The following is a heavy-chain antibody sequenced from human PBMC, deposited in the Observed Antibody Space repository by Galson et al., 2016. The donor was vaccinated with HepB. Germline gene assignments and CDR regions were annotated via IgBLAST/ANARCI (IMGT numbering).Heavy chain of an antibody. CDR2: ISDSGGST. CDR3: ARGPPFYDIVTGYQHFDF. CDR1: GFTFSSYA. J-gene: IGHJ4*02. Sequence: SLRLSCAASGFTFSSYAMSWVRQAPGKGLEWVSTISDSGGSTYSADSVKGRFTISRDKGSNSLYLQMERLTVGDTAMYYCARGPPFYDIVTGYQHFDFWGQGTLVTVSS. V-gene: IGHV3-23*01. D-gene: IGHD3-9*01.